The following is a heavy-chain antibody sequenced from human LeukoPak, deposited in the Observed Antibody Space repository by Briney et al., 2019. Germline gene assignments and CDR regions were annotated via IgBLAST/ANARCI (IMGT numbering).Heavy chain of an antibody. CDR3: ARGTWFES. D-gene: IGHD3-22*01. CDR1: GFTFSSYS. Sequence: GGSLRLSCAPSGFTFSSYSMNWVRQAPGKGLEWVSSISISSSYIYYADSVKGRFTISRDNAKNSLYLQMNSLRAEDTAVYYCARGTWFESWGQGTLVTVSS. J-gene: IGHJ4*02. CDR2: ISISSSYI. V-gene: IGHV3-21*01.